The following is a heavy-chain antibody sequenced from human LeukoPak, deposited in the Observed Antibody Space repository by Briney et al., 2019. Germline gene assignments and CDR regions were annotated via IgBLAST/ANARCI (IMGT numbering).Heavy chain of an antibody. Sequence: ASVKVSCKASGYTFTSYGINWVRQATGQGLEWMGWMNPNSGNTGYAQKFQGRVTMTRNTSISTAYMELSSLRSEDTAVYYCARGRSPHYDSSGYFNWFDPWGQGTLVTVSS. CDR3: ARGRSPHYDSSGYFNWFDP. J-gene: IGHJ5*02. D-gene: IGHD3-22*01. CDR1: GYTFTSYG. V-gene: IGHV1-8*02. CDR2: MNPNSGNT.